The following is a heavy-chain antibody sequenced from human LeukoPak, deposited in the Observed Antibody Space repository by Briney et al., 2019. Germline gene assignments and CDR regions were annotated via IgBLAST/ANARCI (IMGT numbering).Heavy chain of an antibody. CDR3: ARGGYPNSKFDY. Sequence: GRSLRLSCAASGFTFSSYAMTSVSQPPGKGLEWVSGISDSSSSTYYADAVKGRFAVSRDNSKNTLYLQMNSLRPGDTATYYCARGGYPNSKFDYWGQGTLVTVSS. J-gene: IGHJ4*02. CDR2: ISDSSSST. D-gene: IGHD6-13*01. CDR1: GFTFSSYA. V-gene: IGHV3-23*01.